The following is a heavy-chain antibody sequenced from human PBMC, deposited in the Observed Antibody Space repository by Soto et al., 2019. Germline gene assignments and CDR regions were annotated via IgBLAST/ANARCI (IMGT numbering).Heavy chain of an antibody. CDR2: ISGSADNT. D-gene: IGHD3-10*01. J-gene: IGHJ4*02. CDR3: AKDSDTKRGPDY. Sequence: GGPLILSCAAAGFPFSTYFMNLVRPAPGKGLEWVSGISGSADNTFYADSVKGRFTISRDNSKSTLFLQMNSLRAEDTALYYCAKDSDTKRGPDYWGQGTLVTFSS. V-gene: IGHV3-23*01. CDR1: GFPFSTYF.